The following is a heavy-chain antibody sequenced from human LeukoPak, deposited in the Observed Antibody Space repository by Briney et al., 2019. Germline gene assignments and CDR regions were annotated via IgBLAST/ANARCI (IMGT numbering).Heavy chain of an antibody. V-gene: IGHV1-2*02. CDR2: INPNSGGT. J-gene: IGHJ4*02. Sequence: GASVQVSCKASGYTFTAHFIHWVRQAPGQGLEWMGWINPNSGGTNYAQKFQGRVTMTRDTSISTAYMELSRLRSDDTAVYYCARAEYSSEFDYWGQGTLVTVSS. CDR3: ARAEYSSEFDY. D-gene: IGHD5-18*01. CDR1: GYTFTAHF.